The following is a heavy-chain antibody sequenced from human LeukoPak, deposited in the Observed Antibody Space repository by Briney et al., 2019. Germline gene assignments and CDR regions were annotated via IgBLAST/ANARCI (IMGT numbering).Heavy chain of an antibody. D-gene: IGHD3-10*01. V-gene: IGHV3-73*01. Sequence: PGGSLKLSCAASGFTFSGSAMHWVRQASGKGLEWVGRIRSKANSYATAYAASVKGRFTISRDDSKNTAYLQMNSLKTEDTAVYYCARGGAVPTYYSASGLFVRGVMDVWGQGTTVTVSS. CDR1: GFTFSGSA. CDR2: IRSKANSYAT. J-gene: IGHJ6*02. CDR3: ARGGAVPTYYSASGLFVRGVMDV.